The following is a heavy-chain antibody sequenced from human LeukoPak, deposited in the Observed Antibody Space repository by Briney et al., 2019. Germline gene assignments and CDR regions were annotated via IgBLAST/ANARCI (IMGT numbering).Heavy chain of an antibody. CDR2: IIPIFGTA. D-gene: IGHD1-7*01. J-gene: IGHJ4*02. Sequence: SVKVSCKASGGTFSSYAISWVRQAPGQGLEWMGGIIPIFGTANYAQKFQGRVTITADESTSTAYMKLSSLRSEDTAVYYCARETGTGDLGYWGQGTLVTVSS. CDR3: ARETGTGDLGY. CDR1: GGTFSSYA. V-gene: IGHV1-69*01.